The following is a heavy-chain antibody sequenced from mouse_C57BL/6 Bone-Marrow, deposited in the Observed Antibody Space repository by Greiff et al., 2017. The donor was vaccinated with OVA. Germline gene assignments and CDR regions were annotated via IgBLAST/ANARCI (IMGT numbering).Heavy chain of an antibody. V-gene: IGHV1-5*01. D-gene: IGHD2-4*01. CDR1: GYTFTSYW. Sequence: EVQLQQSGTVLARPGASVKMSCKTSGYTFTSYWIHWVKQRPGQGLEWIGAIYPGNSDTSYNQKFKGKAKLTAVTSASTAYMELSSLTNEDSAVYYCTRSDYDSAWFAYWGQGTLVTVSA. CDR2: IYPGNSDT. J-gene: IGHJ3*01. CDR3: TRSDYDSAWFAY.